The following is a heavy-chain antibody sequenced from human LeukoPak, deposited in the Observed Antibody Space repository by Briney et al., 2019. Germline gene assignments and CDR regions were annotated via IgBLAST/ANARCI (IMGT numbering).Heavy chain of an antibody. J-gene: IGHJ4*02. Sequence: GGSLRLSCAASGFTFSSYAMSWVRQAPGKGLEWVSSISSSSSYIYYADSVKGRFTISRDNAKNSLYLQMNSLRAEDTAVYYCASRLFRTTNFDYWGQGTLVTVSS. CDR3: ASRLFRTTNFDY. D-gene: IGHD2-21*01. CDR2: ISSSSSYI. V-gene: IGHV3-21*01. CDR1: GFTFSSYA.